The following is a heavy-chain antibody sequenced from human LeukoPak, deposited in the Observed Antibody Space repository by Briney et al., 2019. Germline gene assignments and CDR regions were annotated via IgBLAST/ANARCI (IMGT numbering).Heavy chain of an antibody. D-gene: IGHD3-10*01. CDR3: AKVLWFGEVYYHYGMDV. J-gene: IGHJ6*02. Sequence: SVKVSCKASGGTFSNYAISWVRQAPGQGLEWMGRIIPILEITNYAQKFQGRVTITADESTTTAYMELSGLMSDDTAVYYCAKVLWFGEVYYHYGMDVWGQGTTVTVSS. V-gene: IGHV1-69*04. CDR2: IIPILEIT. CDR1: GGTFSNYA.